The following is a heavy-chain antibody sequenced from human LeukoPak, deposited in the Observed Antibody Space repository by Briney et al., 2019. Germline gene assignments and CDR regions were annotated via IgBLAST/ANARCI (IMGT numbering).Heavy chain of an antibody. V-gene: IGHV4-30-4*01. Sequence: SESLSLTCTVSGASIRSGDYYWSWIRQPPGKGLEWIGYIYDSGSTYYNPSLKSRITISVDTSENRFSLKLSPVTATDTAVYYCARDCSGGSCYGAFDIWGQGTMVTVSS. CDR3: ARDCSGGSCYGAFDI. CDR2: IYDSGST. J-gene: IGHJ3*02. D-gene: IGHD2-15*01. CDR1: GASIRSGDYY.